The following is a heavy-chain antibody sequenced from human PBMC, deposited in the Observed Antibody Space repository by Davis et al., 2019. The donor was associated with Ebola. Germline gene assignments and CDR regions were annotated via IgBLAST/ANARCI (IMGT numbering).Heavy chain of an antibody. V-gene: IGHV4-59*08. Sequence: PGGSLRLSCTVSGGSISSYYWSWIRQPPGKGLEWIGYIYYSGSTNYNPSLKSRVTISVDTSKNQFSLKLSSVTAADTAVYYCARQVKWELLRAFDIWGQGTMVTVSS. CDR1: GGSISSYY. J-gene: IGHJ3*02. D-gene: IGHD1-26*01. CDR2: IYYSGST. CDR3: ARQVKWELLRAFDI.